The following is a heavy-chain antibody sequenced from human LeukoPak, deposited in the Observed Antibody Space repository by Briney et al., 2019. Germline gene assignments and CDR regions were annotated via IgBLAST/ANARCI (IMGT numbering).Heavy chain of an antibody. J-gene: IGHJ4*02. V-gene: IGHV3-11*05. CDR3: ARDGLAVARSFYY. CDR1: GFTFRDSY. CDR2: ISTDSAYI. D-gene: IGHD6-19*01. Sequence: GGSLTHPRVASGFTFRDSYVSWIGQAPGKGLEWVSYISTDSAYINYADSVKGRFTISRDSAKNSLYLQMNSLRAEDTALYYCARDGLAVARSFYYWGQRDHVNGSS.